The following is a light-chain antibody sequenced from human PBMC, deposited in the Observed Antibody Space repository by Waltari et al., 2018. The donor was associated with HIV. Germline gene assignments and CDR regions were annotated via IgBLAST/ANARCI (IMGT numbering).Light chain of an antibody. CDR1: ALPKQY. J-gene: IGLJ3*02. Sequence: SYELTQPPSVSVSPGPPARITCSGDALPKQYAYWYHQKPGQAPVLVIYKDTERPSGIPERFSGSSSGTTVTLTISGAQAEDEADDYCQSADSSGTWVFGGGTKLTVL. CDR2: KDT. V-gene: IGLV3-25*03. CDR3: QSADSSGTWV.